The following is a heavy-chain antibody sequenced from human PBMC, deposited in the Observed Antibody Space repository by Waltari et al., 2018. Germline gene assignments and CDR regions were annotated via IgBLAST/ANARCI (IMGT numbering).Heavy chain of an antibody. D-gene: IGHD3-22*01. CDR3: ARQFNYDSSGSIHFDY. Sequence: QVQLQESGPGLVKPSETLSLTCAVSGYSISSGYYWGWIRQPPGKGLEWIGSIYNSGSTYYNPSLKSRVTISVDTSKNQFSLKLSSVTAADTAVYYCARQFNYDSSGSIHFDYWGQGTLVTVSS. V-gene: IGHV4-38-2*01. J-gene: IGHJ4*02. CDR2: IYNSGST. CDR1: GYSISSGYY.